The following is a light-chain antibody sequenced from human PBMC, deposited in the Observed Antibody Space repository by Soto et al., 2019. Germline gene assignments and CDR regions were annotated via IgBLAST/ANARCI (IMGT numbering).Light chain of an antibody. CDR2: GAS. J-gene: IGKJ1*01. CDR1: HSVSRN. CDR3: QQYNNWPQWT. V-gene: IGKV3-15*01. Sequence: EILMTQSPGTLSVSPGERATLSCRASHSVSRNLAWYQQKPGQTPRLLIFGASARATGTPARFSGSGSGTEYTLTISSVQSEDFAVYYRQQYNNWPQWTFGQGTKVDIK.